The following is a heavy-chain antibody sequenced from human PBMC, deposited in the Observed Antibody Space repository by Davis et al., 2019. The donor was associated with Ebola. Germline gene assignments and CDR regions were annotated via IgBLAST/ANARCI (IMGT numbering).Heavy chain of an antibody. CDR1: GYTFTSYG. V-gene: IGHV1-18*01. Sequence: AASVKVSCKASGYTFTSYGISWVRQAPGQGLEWMGWISAYNGNTNYAQKLQGRVTMTTDTSTSTAYMELRSLRSDDTAVYYCARVVTIFGVSTHYGMDVWGQGTTVTVSS. CDR2: ISAYNGNT. CDR3: ARVVTIFGVSTHYGMDV. J-gene: IGHJ6*02. D-gene: IGHD3-3*01.